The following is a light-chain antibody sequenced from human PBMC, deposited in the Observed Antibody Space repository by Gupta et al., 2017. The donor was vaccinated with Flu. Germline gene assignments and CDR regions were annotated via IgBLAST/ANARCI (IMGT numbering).Light chain of an antibody. CDR3: QQDGSSPRT. CDR1: QTLRSSD. V-gene: IGKV3-20*01. CDR2: GAS. Sequence: EIVLTQSPDTLSLSPGERATLSCRASQTLRSSDLGWYQQKPGQSPRFLIYGASNRASGVPDRFSDSGSGTDFTLTINELEPEDFAVYFCQQDGSSPRTFGQGTKVEVK. J-gene: IGKJ1*01.